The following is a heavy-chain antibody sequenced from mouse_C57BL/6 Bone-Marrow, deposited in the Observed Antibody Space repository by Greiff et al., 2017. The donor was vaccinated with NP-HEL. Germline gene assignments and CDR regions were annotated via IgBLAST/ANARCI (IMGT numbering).Heavy chain of an antibody. CDR3: ASPYDYDVAWFAY. CDR1: GFTFSSYG. Sequence: EVQLVESGGDLVKPGGSLKLSCAASGFTFSSYGMSWVRQTPDTRLEWVATISSGGSYTYYPDSVKGRFTISRDNAKNTLYLQMSSLKSEDTAMYYCASPYDYDVAWFAYWGQGTLVTVSA. D-gene: IGHD2-4*01. J-gene: IGHJ3*01. V-gene: IGHV5-6*01. CDR2: ISSGGSYT.